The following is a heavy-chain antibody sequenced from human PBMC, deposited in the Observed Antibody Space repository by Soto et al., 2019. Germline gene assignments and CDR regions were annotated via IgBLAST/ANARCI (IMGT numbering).Heavy chain of an antibody. CDR2: IYHSGST. CDR3: ARVGYYDGSGYNAFNI. J-gene: IGHJ3*02. D-gene: IGHD3-22*01. Sequence: SETLSLTCAVSGGSISSSNWWSWVRQPPGKGLEWIGEIYHSGSTNYNPSLKSRVTVSVDTSKNQFSLKLSSVTAADTAVYYWARVGYYDGSGYNAFNIWGQGTMVTVSS. CDR1: GGSISSSNW. V-gene: IGHV4-4*02.